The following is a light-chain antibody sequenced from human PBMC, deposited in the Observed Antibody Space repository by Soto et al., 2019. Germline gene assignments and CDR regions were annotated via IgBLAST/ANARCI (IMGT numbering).Light chain of an antibody. CDR1: QGISGF. V-gene: IGKV1-9*01. Sequence: DIQLTQSPSFLSASVGDRVTITCRASQGISGFLAWYQQKPGKAPKLLIYSTSTLETGVPSRFSGSASGTEFTLTISSLQPEDVATYYFQHLNTYLITFGQGTRLEIK. J-gene: IGKJ5*01. CDR3: QHLNTYLIT. CDR2: STS.